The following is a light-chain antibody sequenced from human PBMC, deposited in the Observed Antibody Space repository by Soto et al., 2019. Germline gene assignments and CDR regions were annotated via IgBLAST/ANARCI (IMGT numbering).Light chain of an antibody. J-gene: IGKJ2*01. CDR1: QSVSSTY. Sequence: EIVLTQSPGTLSLSPGERATLSCRASQSVSSTYLAWYQQKPGQPPRLLIYAASSRATGIPDRFSGTGSGTDFTLIISRLEPEDFAVYYCQQYDNSLYTFGPGTKLEIK. CDR3: QQYDNSLYT. CDR2: AAS. V-gene: IGKV3-20*01.